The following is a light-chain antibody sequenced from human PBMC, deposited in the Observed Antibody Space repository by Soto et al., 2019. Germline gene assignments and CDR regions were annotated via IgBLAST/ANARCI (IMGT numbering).Light chain of an antibody. CDR1: QSLLNNKNY. CDR2: WAS. J-gene: IGKJ5*01. V-gene: IGKV4-1*01. Sequence: DIVMTQPPDSLAVSLGERATINCKSSQSLLNNKNYLAWYQQKPGQPPKLLIYWASTRESGVPDRFSGSGSGTDFILTISSLQAEDVALYFCQQYYRIPITFGQGTRLEI. CDR3: QQYYRIPIT.